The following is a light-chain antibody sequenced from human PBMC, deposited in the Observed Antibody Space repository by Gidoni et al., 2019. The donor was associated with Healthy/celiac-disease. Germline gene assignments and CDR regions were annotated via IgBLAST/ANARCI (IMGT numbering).Light chain of an antibody. CDR2: GNS. CDR1: SPNIGAGYD. J-gene: IGLJ2*01. CDR3: QSYDSSLSGSDVV. V-gene: IGLV1-40*01. Sequence: QSVLTQPPSLSGAPRQRVTIPCTGSSPNIGAGYDVPWYQQLPGTAPKLLIYGNSNRPSGVPDRFSGSKSGTSASLAITGLQAEDEADYYCQSYDSSLSGSDVVFGGGTKLTVL.